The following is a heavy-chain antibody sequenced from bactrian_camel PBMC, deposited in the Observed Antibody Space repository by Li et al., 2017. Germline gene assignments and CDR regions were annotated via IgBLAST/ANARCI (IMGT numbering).Heavy chain of an antibody. CDR2: ISSNGLT. V-gene: IGHV3S53*01. CDR3: AAKDQCMRTEYVY. CDR1: ASTAC. Sequence: HVQLVESGGGSVQAGGSLRLSCAASASTACMGWFRQAPGREREGLAAISSNGLTSYPDSVKGRFTTSKDIGKNTLYLQMNSLEPGDTGMYYCAAKDQCMRTEYVYWGQGTQVTVS. J-gene: IGHJ4*01.